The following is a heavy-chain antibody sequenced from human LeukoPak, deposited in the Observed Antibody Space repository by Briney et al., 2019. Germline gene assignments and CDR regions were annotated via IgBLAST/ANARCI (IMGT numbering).Heavy chain of an antibody. Sequence: PGGSLRPSCAASGFTVSSNYMTWVRQAPGKGLEWVSVIYTGGSTYYADSVKGRFTISRDNSKNTLYLQMNSLRAEDTAVYYCATIPGDSDYWGQGTLVTVSS. CDR2: IYTGGST. D-gene: IGHD3-10*01. CDR1: GFTVSSNY. V-gene: IGHV3-53*01. J-gene: IGHJ4*02. CDR3: ATIPGDSDY.